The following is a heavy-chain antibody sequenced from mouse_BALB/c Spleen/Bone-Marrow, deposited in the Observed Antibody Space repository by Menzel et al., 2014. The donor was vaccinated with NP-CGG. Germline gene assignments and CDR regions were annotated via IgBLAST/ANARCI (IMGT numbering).Heavy chain of an antibody. CDR1: GFTFSSYG. D-gene: IGHD1-1*01. CDR2: INNNGGST. V-gene: IGHV5-6-3*01. CDR3: ARVYGWYFDV. Sequence: VQLKQSGGGLVQPGGSLKLSCVASGFTFSSYGMSLGRQTPNKRLELVATINNNGGSTYYPDSVKGQFTISRDNAKNTLYLQMSSLKSEDTAMYYCARVYGWYFDVWGAGTTVTVSS. J-gene: IGHJ1*01.